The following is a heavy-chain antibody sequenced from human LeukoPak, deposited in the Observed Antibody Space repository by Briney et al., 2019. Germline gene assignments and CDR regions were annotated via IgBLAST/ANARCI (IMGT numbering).Heavy chain of an antibody. Sequence: VASVKVSCKASGYTFTSYGISWVRQAPGQGLEWMGWISAYNGNTNYAQKLQGRVTMTTDTSTSTAYMELRSLRSDDTAVYYCARDLSSWYPHFFQHSGQGTLVTVSS. CDR2: ISAYNGNT. J-gene: IGHJ1*01. V-gene: IGHV1-18*01. D-gene: IGHD6-13*01. CDR3: ARDLSSWYPHFFQH. CDR1: GYTFTSYG.